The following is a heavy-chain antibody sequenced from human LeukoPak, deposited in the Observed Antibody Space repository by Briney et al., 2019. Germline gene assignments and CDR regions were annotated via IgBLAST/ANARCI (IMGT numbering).Heavy chain of an antibody. D-gene: IGHD3-16*02. J-gene: IGHJ4*02. Sequence: PGGSLRLSCAASGLTVSSNYMTWVRQAPGKGLEWVSVIYSGGSTYYADSVKGRFTISRDNSKNMLYLQMNSPRAEDTAVYYCSGGGIAVIDYWGQGTLVTVSS. CDR3: SGGGIAVIDY. CDR2: IYSGGST. V-gene: IGHV3-53*01. CDR1: GLTVSSNY.